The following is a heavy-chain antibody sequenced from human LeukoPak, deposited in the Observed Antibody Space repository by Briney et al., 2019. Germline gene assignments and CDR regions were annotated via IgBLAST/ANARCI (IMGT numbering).Heavy chain of an antibody. D-gene: IGHD6-19*01. Sequence: PSETLPLTCTVSGGSISSGSYYWSWIRQPAGKGLEWIGRIYISGSTNYNSSLKSRVSISLDTSKNQLSLKLSSVTAADTAVYYCARDIGEWLVPGWFDPWGQGTLVTVSS. V-gene: IGHV4-61*02. J-gene: IGHJ5*02. CDR3: ARDIGEWLVPGWFDP. CDR1: GGSISSGSYY. CDR2: IYISGST.